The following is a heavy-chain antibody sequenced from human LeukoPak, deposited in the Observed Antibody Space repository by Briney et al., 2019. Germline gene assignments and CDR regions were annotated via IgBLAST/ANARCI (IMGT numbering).Heavy chain of an antibody. V-gene: IGHV4-31*03. CDR3: ARDLRPKYCSGGSCAPGQFDP. CDR2: IYYSGST. Sequence: SETLSLTCSVSGGSISSSSYYWSWIRQHPGKGLEWIGYIYYSGSTYYNPSLKSRVTISVDTSKNQFSLKLSSVTAADTAVYYCARDLRPKYCSGGSCAPGQFDPWGQGTLVTVSS. CDR1: GGSISSSSYY. J-gene: IGHJ5*02. D-gene: IGHD2-15*01.